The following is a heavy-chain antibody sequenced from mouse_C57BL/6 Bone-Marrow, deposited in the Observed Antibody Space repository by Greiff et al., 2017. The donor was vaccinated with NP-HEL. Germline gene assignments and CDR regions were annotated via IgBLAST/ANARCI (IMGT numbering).Heavy chain of an antibody. J-gene: IGHJ3*01. CDR3: ARGGFYYYGSSYLAWFAY. CDR2: IDPSDSYT. Sequence: QVQLQQPGAELVKPGASVKLSCKASGYTFTSYWMQWVKQRPGQGLEWIGEIDPSDSYTNYNQKFKGKATLTVDTSSSTAYMQLSSLTSEDSAVYYCARGGFYYYGSSYLAWFAYWGQGTLVTVSA. D-gene: IGHD1-1*01. V-gene: IGHV1-50*01. CDR1: GYTFTSYW.